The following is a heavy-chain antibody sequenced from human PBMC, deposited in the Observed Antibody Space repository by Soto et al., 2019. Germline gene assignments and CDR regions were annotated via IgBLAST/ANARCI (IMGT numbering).Heavy chain of an antibody. Sequence: SETLSLTCAVYGGSFSGYYWSWIRQPPGKGLEWIGEINHSGSTNYNPSLKSRVTISVDTSKNQFSLDLSSVTAADTAVYYCAGGRRRQQLVMSYYYGMGVWGQGTTVTVSS. D-gene: IGHD6-13*01. CDR2: INHSGST. J-gene: IGHJ6*01. V-gene: IGHV4-34*01. CDR3: AGGRRRQQLVMSYYYGMGV. CDR1: GGSFSGYY.